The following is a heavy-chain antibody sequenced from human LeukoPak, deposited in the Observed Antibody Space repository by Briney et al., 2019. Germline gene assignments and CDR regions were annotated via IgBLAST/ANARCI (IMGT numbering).Heavy chain of an antibody. D-gene: IGHD6-19*01. CDR1: GRPINNYY. J-gene: IGHJ4*02. CDR3: ARDGYSSAWADLEYFDY. Sequence: SETLSLTCTVSGRPINNYYWSWIRLPAGKGLEWIGRIYTTGSSNYNPYLKGRVTISVDKSKNQFSLNLSSVTAADTAIYYCARDGYSSAWADLEYFDYWGQGIPVTVSS. CDR2: IYTTGSS. V-gene: IGHV4-4*07.